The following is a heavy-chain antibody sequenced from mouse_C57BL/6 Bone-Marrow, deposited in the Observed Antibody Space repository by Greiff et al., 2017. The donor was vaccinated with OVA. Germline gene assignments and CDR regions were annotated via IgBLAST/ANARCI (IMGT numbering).Heavy chain of an antibody. CDR2: ISGGGGNT. CDR1: GFTFSSYT. CDR3: ARLRTWYFDV. Sequence: EVHLVESGGGLVKPGGSLKLSCAASGFTFSSYTMSWVRQTPEKRLEWVATISGGGGNTYYPDSVKGRVTISRDNAKNTLYLQMSSLRSEDTALYYCARLRTWYFDVWGTGTTVTVSS. J-gene: IGHJ1*03. V-gene: IGHV5-9*01.